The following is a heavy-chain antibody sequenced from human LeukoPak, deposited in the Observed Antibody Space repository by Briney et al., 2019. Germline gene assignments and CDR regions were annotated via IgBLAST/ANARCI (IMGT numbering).Heavy chain of an antibody. V-gene: IGHV3-74*01. J-gene: IGHJ3*01. CDR3: ARDYGDAFDV. CDR2: INSDGSST. D-gene: IGHD4-17*01. CDR1: GFTFSNYW. Sequence: GGSLRLSCAASGFTFSNYWMHWLRQAPGKGLVWVSLINSDGSSTNYADSVKGRFTIYRDNAKNTLYLQMNSLRAEDTAVYYCARDYGDAFDVWGQGTMVTVSS.